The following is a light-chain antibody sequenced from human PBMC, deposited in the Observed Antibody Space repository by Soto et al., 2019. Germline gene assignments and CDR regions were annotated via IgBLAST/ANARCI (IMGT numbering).Light chain of an antibody. CDR3: QQYGSSPRT. J-gene: IGKJ1*01. CDR1: QRVSSNY. CDR2: AAS. Sequence: EIVLTQSPGTLSLSPGERATLSCRASQRVSSNYLAWYQQKPGQAPRLLIYAASSRITGIPDRFSGSGSGTDFTLTISRLEPEDVAVYQCQQYGSSPRTFGQGTRVDIK. V-gene: IGKV3-20*01.